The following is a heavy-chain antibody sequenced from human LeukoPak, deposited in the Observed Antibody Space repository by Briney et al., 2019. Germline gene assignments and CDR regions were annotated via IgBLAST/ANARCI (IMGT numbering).Heavy chain of an antibody. CDR2: IYYSGIT. V-gene: IGHV4-59*12. J-gene: IGHJ4*02. D-gene: IGHD2/OR15-2a*01. CDR1: GDFISSYY. Sequence: SETLSLTCTVSGDFISSYYWYWVRQPPGKELEWIACIYYSGITHYNPSLKSRVPISLDTSKNQFSLRLSSVTAADTAVYYCAREGIVRTYDQWGQGTLVTVSS. CDR3: AREGIVRTYDQ.